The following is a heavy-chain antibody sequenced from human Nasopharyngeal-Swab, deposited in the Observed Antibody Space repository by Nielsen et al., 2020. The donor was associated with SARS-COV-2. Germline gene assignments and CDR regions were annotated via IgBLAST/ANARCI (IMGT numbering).Heavy chain of an antibody. V-gene: IGHV4-34*01. CDR3: ARGLIVILTVYYHDY. CDR2: INHSGST. Sequence: SETLSLTCAVYGGSFSGYYWSWIRQLPGKGLEWIGEINHSGSTKYNPSLKSRVTISVDTSTNQFFMKPSSVTAADTAVYYCARGLIVILTVYYHDYWRQGTLVTVSS. D-gene: IGHD3-9*01. J-gene: IGHJ4*02. CDR1: GGSFSGYY.